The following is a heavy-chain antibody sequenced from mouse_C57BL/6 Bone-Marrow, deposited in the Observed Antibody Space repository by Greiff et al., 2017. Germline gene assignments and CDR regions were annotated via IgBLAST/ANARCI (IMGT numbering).Heavy chain of an antibody. J-gene: IGHJ2*01. Sequence: VTLVASGGGLVQPGGSMKLSCVASGFTFSNYWMNWVRQSPEKGLEWVAQIRLKSDNYATHYAESVKGRFTISRDDSKSSVYLQMNNLRADDTGIYYCTGITTVVGYWVQGTTLTVAS. CDR3: TGITTVVGY. CDR1: GFTFSNYW. CDR2: IRLKSDNYAT. D-gene: IGHD1-1*01. V-gene: IGHV6-3*01.